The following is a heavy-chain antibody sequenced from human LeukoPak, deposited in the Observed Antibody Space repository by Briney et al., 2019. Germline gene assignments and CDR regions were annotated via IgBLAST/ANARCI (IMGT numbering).Heavy chain of an antibody. J-gene: IGHJ4*02. D-gene: IGHD6-6*01. CDR1: GGSFSGYY. V-gene: IGHV4-34*01. CDR3: ARVPKPYSSSSGVFDY. Sequence: SETLSLTCAVYGGSFSGYYWSWIRQPPGKGLEWIGEINHSGSTNYNPSLKSRVTISVDTSKNQFSLKLSSVTAADTAVYYCARVPKPYSSSSGVFDYWGQGTLVTVSS. CDR2: INHSGST.